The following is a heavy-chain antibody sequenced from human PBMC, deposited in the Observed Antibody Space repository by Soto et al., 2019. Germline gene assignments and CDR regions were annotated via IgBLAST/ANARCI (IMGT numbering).Heavy chain of an antibody. D-gene: IGHD5-18*01. CDR3: ARHPKRDTNILNDAFHI. V-gene: IGHV5-51*01. Sequence: GESLKISFRASGYNFTNYWIAWVRQVPGKGLEWMGIIYPDDSDTRYSPSFQGQVIISADKSITTAYLQWSSLKASDTAMYYCARHPKRDTNILNDAFHIWGQGTLLTVSS. J-gene: IGHJ3*02. CDR2: IYPDDSDT. CDR1: GYNFTNYW.